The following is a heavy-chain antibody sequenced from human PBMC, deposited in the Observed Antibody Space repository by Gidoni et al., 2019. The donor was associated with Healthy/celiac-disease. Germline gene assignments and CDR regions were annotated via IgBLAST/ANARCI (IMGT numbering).Heavy chain of an antibody. J-gene: IGHJ4*02. Sequence: EVQLVESGGGLIQPGGSLRLSCAASGFTVSSNYMSWVRQAPGKGLEWVSVIYRGGSTSYADSVTGRFTISRDNSKNTLYLQMNSLRAEDTAVYYCARDGKWELPGAFDYWGQGTLVTVSS. D-gene: IGHD1-26*01. CDR1: GFTVSSNY. CDR3: ARDGKWELPGAFDY. CDR2: IYRGGST. V-gene: IGHV3-53*01.